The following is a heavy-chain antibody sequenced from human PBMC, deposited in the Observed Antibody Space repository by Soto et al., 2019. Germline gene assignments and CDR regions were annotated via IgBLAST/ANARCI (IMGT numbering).Heavy chain of an antibody. CDR3: ARRRQRITIFGVVISPQDAFDI. J-gene: IGHJ3*02. D-gene: IGHD3-3*01. Sequence: QVQLQQWGAGLLKPSETLSLTCAVYGGSFSGYYWSWIRQPPGKGLEWIGEINHSGSTNYNPSLNSRVTISVDPSKNQFSLKLSSVTAADTAVYYCARRRQRITIFGVVISPQDAFDIWGQGTMVTVSS. CDR1: GGSFSGYY. CDR2: INHSGST. V-gene: IGHV4-34*01.